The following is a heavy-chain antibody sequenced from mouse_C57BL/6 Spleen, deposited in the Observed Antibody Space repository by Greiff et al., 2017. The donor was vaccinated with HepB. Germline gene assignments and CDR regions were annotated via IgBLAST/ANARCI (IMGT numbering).Heavy chain of an antibody. J-gene: IGHJ2*01. CDR3: TRDYYGSLGC. D-gene: IGHD1-1*01. CDR2: ISSGSSTI. CDR1: GFTFSDYG. Sequence: EVHLVESGGGLVKPGGSLKLSCAASGFTFSDYGMHWVRQAPEKGLEWVAYISSGSSTIYYADTVKGRFTITRDKAKNTLFLQMTSLRSEDTAIYYCTRDYYGSLGCWGQGTTLTVAS. V-gene: IGHV5-17*01.